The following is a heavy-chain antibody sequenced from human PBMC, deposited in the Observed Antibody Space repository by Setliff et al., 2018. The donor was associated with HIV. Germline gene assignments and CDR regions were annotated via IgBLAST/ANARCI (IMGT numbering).Heavy chain of an antibody. J-gene: IGHJ5*01. V-gene: IGHV1-3*01. CDR3: ARTDYDSGKSVLDS. CDR1: GFTFSKSA. D-gene: IGHD3-10*01. Sequence: WASVKVSCKASGFTFSKSAIHWVRQAPGQRLELMAWINAANGHAKYSQKFQGRVTITRDTSATIAYMELSSLTSEDTALYFCARTDYDSGKSVLDSWGQGTLVTAPQ. CDR2: INAANGHA.